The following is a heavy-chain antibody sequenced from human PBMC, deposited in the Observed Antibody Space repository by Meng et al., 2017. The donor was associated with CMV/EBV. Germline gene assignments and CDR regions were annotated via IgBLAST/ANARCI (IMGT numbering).Heavy chain of an antibody. CDR2: ISSSGSTI. Sequence: GGSLRLSCAASGFTFSSYEMNWVRQAPGKGLEWVSYISSSGSTIYYADSVKGRFTISRDNAKNSLYLQMNSLRVEDTAVYYCARDNGVPAAPSFYYYYYYGMDVWGQGTTVTVSS. D-gene: IGHD2-2*01. CDR1: GFTFSSYE. J-gene: IGHJ6*02. V-gene: IGHV3-48*03. CDR3: ARDNGVPAAPSFYYYYYYGMDV.